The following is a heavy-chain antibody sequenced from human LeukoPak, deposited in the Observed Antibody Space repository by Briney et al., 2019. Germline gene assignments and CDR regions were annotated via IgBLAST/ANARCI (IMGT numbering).Heavy chain of an antibody. D-gene: IGHD6-13*01. CDR1: GGSISSSSYY. V-gene: IGHV4-39*01. J-gene: IGHJ4*02. CDR3: AGQTGYSSSWYLDY. CDR2: IYYSGST. Sequence: SETLSLTCTVSGGSISSSSYYWGWIRQPPGKGLEWIGSIYYSGSTYYNPSLKSRVTISVDTSKNQFSLKLSSVTAADTAVYYCAGQTGYSSSWYLDYWGQGTLVTVSS.